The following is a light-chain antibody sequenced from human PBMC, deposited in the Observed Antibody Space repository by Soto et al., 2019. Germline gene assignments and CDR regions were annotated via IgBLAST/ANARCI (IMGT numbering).Light chain of an antibody. CDR2: DAS. CDR3: QQYNSYSPLT. Sequence: DIQMTQSPSTLSASVGDRVTITCRASQSISSWLAWYQQKPGKAPKLLIYDASSLESGVPSRFSGSGSGTEFTLTIRSLQPDDFATYYCQQYNSYSPLTCGGGTKGDIK. J-gene: IGKJ4*01. V-gene: IGKV1-5*01. CDR1: QSISSW.